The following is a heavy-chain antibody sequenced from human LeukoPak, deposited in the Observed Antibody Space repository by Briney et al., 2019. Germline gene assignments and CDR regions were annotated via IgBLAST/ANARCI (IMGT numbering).Heavy chain of an antibody. Sequence: SETLSLTCAVYGGSFSGYYWSWIRQPPGKRLEWIGEINHSGSTNYNPSLKSRVTISVDTSKNQFSLKLSSVTAADTAVYYCARAAVLRFLEWPRRWFDPWGQGTLVTVSS. CDR2: INHSGST. CDR3: ARAAVLRFLEWPRRWFDP. D-gene: IGHD3-3*01. CDR1: GGSFSGYY. V-gene: IGHV4-34*01. J-gene: IGHJ5*02.